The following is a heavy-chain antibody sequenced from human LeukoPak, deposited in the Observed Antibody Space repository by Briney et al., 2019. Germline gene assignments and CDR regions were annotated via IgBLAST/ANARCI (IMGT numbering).Heavy chain of an antibody. Sequence: GESLKISCKGSGYSFTSYWIGWVRQMPGKGLEWMGIIYPGDSDTRYSPSFQGQVTISADKSISTAYLQWSSLKASDTAMYYCARLNDSGSYYKVAWFDPWGQGTLVTVSS. D-gene: IGHD3-10*01. CDR1: GYSFTSYW. CDR3: ARLNDSGSYYKVAWFDP. J-gene: IGHJ5*02. V-gene: IGHV5-51*01. CDR2: IYPGDSDT.